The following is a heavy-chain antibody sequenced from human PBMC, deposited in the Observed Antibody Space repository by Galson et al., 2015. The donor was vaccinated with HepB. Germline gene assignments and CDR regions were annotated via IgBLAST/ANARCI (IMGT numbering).Heavy chain of an antibody. CDR1: GFTFDNYA. Sequence: SLRLSCAASGFTFDNYAMHWVRQAPGKGLEWVSGISWNSGSIGYADSVKGRFTISRDNAKNSLYLQMNSLRAEDTALYYCAKDISELGLDYYYMDVWGKGAPLTVYS. CDR2: ISWNSGSI. D-gene: IGHD7-27*01. J-gene: IGHJ6*03. V-gene: IGHV3-9*01. CDR3: AKDISELGLDYYYMDV.